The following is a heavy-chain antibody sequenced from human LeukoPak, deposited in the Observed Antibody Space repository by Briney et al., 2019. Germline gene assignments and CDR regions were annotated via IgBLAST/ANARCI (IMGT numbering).Heavy chain of an antibody. CDR1: GGSISSYY. Sequence: PSETLSLTCTVSGGSISSYYWSWIRQPPGKRLEWIGYILYSGSTNYNPSLKSRVTMSVDTSKNQFSLKVSSVTAADTAVYYCARGSSSWSDYYYMDVRGKGTTVTVSS. D-gene: IGHD6-13*01. CDR3: ARGSSSWSDYYYMDV. J-gene: IGHJ6*03. CDR2: ILYSGST. V-gene: IGHV4-59*01.